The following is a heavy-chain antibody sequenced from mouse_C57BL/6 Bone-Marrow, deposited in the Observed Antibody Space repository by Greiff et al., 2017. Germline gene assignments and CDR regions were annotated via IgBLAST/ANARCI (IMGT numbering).Heavy chain of an antibody. J-gene: IGHJ2*01. CDR1: GFNIKDDY. Sequence: VQLQQSGAELVRPGASVKLSCTASGFNIKDDYMHWVKQRPEQGLEWIGWIDPENGDTEYASKFQGKATITADTSSNTAYLQLSSLTSEDTAVYYCTTGLRSYCDYWGQGTTLTVSA. CDR3: TTGLRSYCDY. D-gene: IGHD1-1*01. CDR2: IDPENGDT. V-gene: IGHV14-4*01.